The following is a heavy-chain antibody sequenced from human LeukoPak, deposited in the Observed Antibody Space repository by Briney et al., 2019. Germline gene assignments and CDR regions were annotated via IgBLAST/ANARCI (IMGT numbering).Heavy chain of an antibody. J-gene: IGHJ1*01. Sequence: GESLKISCKDSPYYFINFWIGWVRQMPGKGLEWMGIIYPADSDTRYNPSFQGHVTLSADRSASTAYLQWHGLKASDTAIYYCARGINDEYFQSWGQGTLVIVSS. CDR3: ARGINDEYFQS. CDR2: IYPADSDT. D-gene: IGHD2/OR15-2a*01. CDR1: PYYFINFW. V-gene: IGHV5-51*01.